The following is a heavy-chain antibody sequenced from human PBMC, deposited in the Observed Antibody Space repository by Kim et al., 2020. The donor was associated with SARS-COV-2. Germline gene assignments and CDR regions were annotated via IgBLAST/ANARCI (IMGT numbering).Heavy chain of an antibody. V-gene: IGHV3-30*01. Sequence: ESGKGRCTNDRDNSKNTLYLQMNSLRAEETAVYYCARERRGGSGWSHFDYWGQGTLVTVSS. CDR3: ARERRGGSGWSHFDY. J-gene: IGHJ4*02. D-gene: IGHD6-19*01.